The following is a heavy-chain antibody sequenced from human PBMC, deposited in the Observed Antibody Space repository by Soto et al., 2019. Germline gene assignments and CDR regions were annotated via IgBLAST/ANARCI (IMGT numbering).Heavy chain of an antibody. J-gene: IGHJ4*02. D-gene: IGHD6-19*01. V-gene: IGHV3-30*18. Sequence: PGGSLRLSCAASGFTFCSYGMHGVRQAPGKGLEWVAVISYDGSNKYYADSVKGRFTISRDNSKNTLYLQMNSLRAEDTAVYYCAKDAGYSSGWSDYWGQGTLVTSPQ. CDR1: GFTFCSYG. CDR3: AKDAGYSSGWSDY. CDR2: ISYDGSNK.